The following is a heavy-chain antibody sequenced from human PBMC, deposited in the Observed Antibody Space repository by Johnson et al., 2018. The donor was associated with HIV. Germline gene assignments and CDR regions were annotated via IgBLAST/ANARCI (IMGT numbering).Heavy chain of an antibody. CDR3: AKARARFYGAFDI. CDR2: ISFDGSNK. Sequence: QVQLVESGGGVVQAGRSLRLSCAASGFTFSSYGMHWVRQAPGKGLEWVAVISFDGSNKYYGDFVKGRFRISRDNSKNTLYLQMNRLRAEDTAVYYCAKARARFYGAFDIWGQGTMVTVSS. V-gene: IGHV3-30*18. J-gene: IGHJ3*02. D-gene: IGHD2/OR15-2a*01. CDR1: GFTFSSYG.